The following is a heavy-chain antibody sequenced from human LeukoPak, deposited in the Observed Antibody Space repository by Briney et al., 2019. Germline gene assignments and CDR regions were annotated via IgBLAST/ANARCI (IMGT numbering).Heavy chain of an antibody. CDR3: ARLGTYWSNYYFEY. CDR1: GYSFTTYW. J-gene: IGHJ4*02. Sequence: RGESLKISCQGSGYSFTTYWIGWVRQMPGKGLECMGIIYPGDSDTRYSPSFQGQVTISADKSINTAYLQWSSLKASDTAMYYCARLGTYWSNYYFEYWGQGTLVTVSS. D-gene: IGHD3-10*01. CDR2: IYPGDSDT. V-gene: IGHV5-51*01.